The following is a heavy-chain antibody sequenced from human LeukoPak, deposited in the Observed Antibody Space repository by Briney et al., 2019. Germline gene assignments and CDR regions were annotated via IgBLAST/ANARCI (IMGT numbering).Heavy chain of an antibody. CDR3: AREGYGSPDY. CDR2: ISSSGSTI. V-gene: IGHV3-48*03. J-gene: IGHJ4*02. CDR1: GFTFSSYE. D-gene: IGHD3-10*01. Sequence: PGGSLRLSRAASGFTFSSYEMNWVRQAPGKGLEWVSYISSSGSTIYYADSVKGRFTISRDNAKNSLYLQMNSLRAEDTAVYYCAREGYGSPDYWGQGNLVTVSS.